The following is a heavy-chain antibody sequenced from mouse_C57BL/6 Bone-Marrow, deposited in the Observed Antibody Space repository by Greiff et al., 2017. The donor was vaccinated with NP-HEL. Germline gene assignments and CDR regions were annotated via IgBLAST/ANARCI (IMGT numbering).Heavy chain of an antibody. CDR3: ARRAACYYFDY. J-gene: IGHJ2*01. V-gene: IGHV1-26*01. CDR1: GYTFTDYY. Sequence: EVQLQQSGPELVKPGASVKISCKASGYTFTDYYMNWVKQSHGKSLEWIGDINPNNGGTSYNQKFKGKATLTVDKSSSTAYMELSSLTSEDSAVYYCARRAACYYFDYWGQGTTLTVSS. CDR2: INPNNGGT.